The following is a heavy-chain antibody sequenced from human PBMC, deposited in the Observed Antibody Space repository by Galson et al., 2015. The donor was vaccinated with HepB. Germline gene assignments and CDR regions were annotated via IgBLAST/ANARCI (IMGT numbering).Heavy chain of an antibody. CDR3: AASTAVAGTHIAFDI. CDR2: IYPSDSDT. Sequence: QSGAEVKKPGESLKISCKGSGYSFTSYWIGWVRQMPGKGLEWMAIIYPSDSDTRYSPSFQGQVTISADKSISTAYLQWSSLKASDTAMYYCAASTAVAGTHIAFDIWGPGTMVTVSS. J-gene: IGHJ3*02. CDR1: GYSFTSYW. V-gene: IGHV5-51*01. D-gene: IGHD6-13*01.